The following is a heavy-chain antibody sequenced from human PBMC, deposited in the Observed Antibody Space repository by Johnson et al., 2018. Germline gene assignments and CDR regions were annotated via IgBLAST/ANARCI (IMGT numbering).Heavy chain of an antibody. Sequence: VQLQESGGGSVQPGGSLRLSCAASGISFSNNWMHWVRQAPGKGLVWVSQINSDGSGTNYADFVQGRFTISRDNAEKTGYLQMNSLRADDTAVYYCARDMGYSMDVWGQGTTGTVSS. V-gene: IGHV3-74*01. CDR2: INSDGSGT. J-gene: IGHJ6*02. D-gene: IGHD2-15*01. CDR1: GISFSNNW. CDR3: ARDMGYSMDV.